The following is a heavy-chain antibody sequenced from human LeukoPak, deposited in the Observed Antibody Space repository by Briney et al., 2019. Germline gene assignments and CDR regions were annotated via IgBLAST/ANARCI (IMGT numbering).Heavy chain of an antibody. V-gene: IGHV1-46*02. CDR2: NFSHDGST. CDR3: ARDSGNFRYDMDV. D-gene: IGHD3-10*01. J-gene: IGHJ6*02. CDR1: GYNFNSHH. Sequence: ALVKVSCETSGYNFNSHHVHWVRQAPGQGLEWMGINFSHDGSTSNTQKFQGRVTMTRDTSTSTVYMELSSLRSEDTAVYYCARDSGNFRYDMDVWGQGTTVIVSS.